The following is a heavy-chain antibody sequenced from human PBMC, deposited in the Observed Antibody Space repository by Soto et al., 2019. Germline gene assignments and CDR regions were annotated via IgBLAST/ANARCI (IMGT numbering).Heavy chain of an antibody. D-gene: IGHD3-22*01. J-gene: IGHJ4*02. Sequence: QVQLVESGGGVVQPGRSLRLSCAASGFTFSSYGMHWVRQAPGKGLEWVAVIWYDGSNKYYADSVKGRFTISRDNSKNTLYLQMNSLRAEDTAVYYCARGSNYYDSSGYYYLGYWGQGTLVTVSS. V-gene: IGHV3-33*01. CDR3: ARGSNYYDSSGYYYLGY. CDR1: GFTFSSYG. CDR2: IWYDGSNK.